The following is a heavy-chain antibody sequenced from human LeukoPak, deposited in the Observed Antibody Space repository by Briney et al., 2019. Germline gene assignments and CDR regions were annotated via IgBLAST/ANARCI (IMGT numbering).Heavy chain of an antibody. D-gene: IGHD6-13*01. Sequence: TLSLTCTVSGGSISSYYWSWIRQPPGKALEWLALIYWDDDKRYSPSLKSRLTITKDTSKNQVVLTMTNMDPVDTATYYCTYQTYSSSWPPFDYWGQGTLVTVSS. CDR2: IYWDDDK. V-gene: IGHV2-5*08. CDR3: TYQTYSSSWPPFDY. CDR1: GGSISSYYW. J-gene: IGHJ4*02.